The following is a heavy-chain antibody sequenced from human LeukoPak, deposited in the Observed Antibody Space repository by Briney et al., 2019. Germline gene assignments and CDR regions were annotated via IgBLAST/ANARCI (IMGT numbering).Heavy chain of an antibody. CDR3: ARRITGLYYMDV. CDR1: GDSISTSNSY. V-gene: IGHV4-39*01. CDR2: IYYSGNT. J-gene: IGHJ6*03. D-gene: IGHD1-20*01. Sequence: SETLSLTCTVSGDSISTSNSYWGWIRQPPGKGLEWIGSIYYSGNTYYNASLKSRVTISVDTSKNQFSLKLTSVTAADTAVYYCARRITGLYYMDVWGKGSTVTVSS.